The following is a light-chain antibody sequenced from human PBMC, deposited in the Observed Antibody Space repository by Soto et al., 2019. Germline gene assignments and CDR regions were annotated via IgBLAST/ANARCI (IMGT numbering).Light chain of an antibody. V-gene: IGKV3-11*01. CDR1: QSVSSY. CDR2: DAS. Sequence: EIVLTQSPATLSLSPGERAFLSCRASQSVSSYLAWYQQKPGQAPRLLIYDASNRATGIPARFSGSGSGTDFTLTISSLEPEDFAVYYCQQRGTFGQGTKVDIK. CDR3: QQRGT. J-gene: IGKJ1*01.